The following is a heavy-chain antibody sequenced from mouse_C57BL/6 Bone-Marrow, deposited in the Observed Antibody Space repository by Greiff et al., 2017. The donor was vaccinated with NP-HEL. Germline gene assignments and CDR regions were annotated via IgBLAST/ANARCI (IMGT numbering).Heavy chain of an antibody. J-gene: IGHJ1*03. CDR2: IYPRSGNT. V-gene: IGHV1-81*01. CDR1: GYTFTSYG. D-gene: IGHD2-3*01. CDR3: ARTGWLLRFHWYFDV. Sequence: QVQLQQSGAELARPGASVKLSCKASGYTFTSYGISWVKQRTGQGLEWIGEIYPRSGNTYYNEKFKGKATLTADKSSSTAYMELRSLTSEDSAVYFCARTGWLLRFHWYFDVWGTGTTVTVSS.